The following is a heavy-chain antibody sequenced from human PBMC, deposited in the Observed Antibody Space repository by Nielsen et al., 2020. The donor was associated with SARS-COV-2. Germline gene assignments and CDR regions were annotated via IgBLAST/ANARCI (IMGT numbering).Heavy chain of an antibody. CDR3: ARAVGDDYVWGSYHPPRVDR. V-gene: IGHV1-18*04. J-gene: IGHJ5*02. D-gene: IGHD3-16*02. CDR1: GYTFTTYG. CDR2: ISRNNGKT. Sequence: ASVKVSCKASGYTFTTYGIGWVRQASGQGLEWMGWISRNNGKTHFAQKFQGRVTMTTDTSTTTAYMELRSLRSDDTAVYYCARAVGDDYVWGSYHPPRVDRWGQGTLVTVSS.